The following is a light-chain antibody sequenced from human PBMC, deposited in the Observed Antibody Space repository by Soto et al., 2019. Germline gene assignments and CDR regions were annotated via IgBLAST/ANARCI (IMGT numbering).Light chain of an antibody. V-gene: IGLV2-8*01. CDR3: SSSAGSNTVV. Sequence: QSALTQPHPASGSPGQSVTISCTGTSRDVGGYNCVSGYQQHPGKAPKPMIYEVTERPSGVPARFYGSKSGNTASLTVSGLHDEQEADDYCSSSAGSNTVVFGGGTKLTVL. CDR1: SRDVGGYNC. CDR2: EVT. J-gene: IGLJ2*01.